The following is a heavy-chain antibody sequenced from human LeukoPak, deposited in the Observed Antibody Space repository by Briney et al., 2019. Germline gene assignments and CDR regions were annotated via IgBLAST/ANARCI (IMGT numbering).Heavy chain of an antibody. D-gene: IGHD3-9*01. CDR3: ARFSGSGYDILPSSFDY. CDR2: IIPILGIA. J-gene: IGHJ4*02. CDR1: GGTFSSYA. V-gene: IGHV1-69*04. Sequence: ASVKVSCKASGGTFSSYAISWVRQAPGQGLEWMGRIIPILGIANYAQKFQGRVTITADKSTSTAYMELSSLRSEDTAVYYCARFSGSGYDILPSSFDYWGQGTLVTVSS.